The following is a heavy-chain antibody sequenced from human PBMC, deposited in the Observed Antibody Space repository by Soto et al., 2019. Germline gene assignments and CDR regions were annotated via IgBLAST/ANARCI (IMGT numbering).Heavy chain of an antibody. CDR2: MNPNSGNT. Sequence: GASVKVTCKASGYTFTSYDISWVRQATGQGLEWMGWMNPNSGNTGYAQKFQGRVTMTENTSIDTAYMELSSLRSEDTAVYYCATVRGGCGSGLFDYWGQGTLVTVSS. J-gene: IGHJ4*02. D-gene: IGHD1-26*01. V-gene: IGHV1-8*01. CDR3: ATVRGGCGSGLFDY. CDR1: GYTFTSYD.